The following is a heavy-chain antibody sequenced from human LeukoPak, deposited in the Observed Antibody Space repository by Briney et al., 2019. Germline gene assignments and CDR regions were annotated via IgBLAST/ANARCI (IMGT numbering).Heavy chain of an antibody. CDR1: GCTFSSYG. V-gene: IGHV3-33*08. D-gene: IGHD6-13*01. CDR2: IWYGGSNK. J-gene: IGHJ6*03. Sequence: GGSLRLSCAASGCTFSSYGMHWVRQAPGKGLEWVAVIWYGGSNKYYADSVKGRFTISRDNSKNTLYLQMNSLRAEDTAVYYCAKGSSSPWYMDVWGKGTTVTVSS. CDR3: AKGSSSPWYMDV.